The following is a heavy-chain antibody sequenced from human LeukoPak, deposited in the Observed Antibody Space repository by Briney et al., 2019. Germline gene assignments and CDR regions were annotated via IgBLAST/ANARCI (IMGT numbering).Heavy chain of an antibody. D-gene: IGHD2-15*01. V-gene: IGHV3-30*02. CDR2: ISYDGSDK. CDR1: GFTFNSYG. CDR3: AEDRRGSCNGGSCYCCDY. J-gene: IGHJ4*02. Sequence: PGGSLRLSCAASGFTFNSYGIHWVRQAPGKGLEWVAFISYDGSDKYYADSVKGRFTISRDNSKNTLYLQMSSLRAEDTAVCYCAEDRRGSCNGGSCYCCDYWGQGTLVTVSS.